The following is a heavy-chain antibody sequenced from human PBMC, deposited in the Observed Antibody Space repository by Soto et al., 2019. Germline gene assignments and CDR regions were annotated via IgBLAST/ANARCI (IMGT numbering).Heavy chain of an antibody. D-gene: IGHD3-22*01. CDR3: ARRKRDYYDSSGYHYYFDY. V-gene: IGHV1-2*02. Sequence: XSVKVSFKGSVYTFTYYYVHWVRQAPGQGLEWMGWINPNSGGTKSAQKLQGRVTMTRDTSISTAYMELSRLRSDDTAVYYCARRKRDYYDSSGYHYYFDYWGQGNLVTVSS. CDR2: INPNSGGT. J-gene: IGHJ4*02. CDR1: VYTFTYYY.